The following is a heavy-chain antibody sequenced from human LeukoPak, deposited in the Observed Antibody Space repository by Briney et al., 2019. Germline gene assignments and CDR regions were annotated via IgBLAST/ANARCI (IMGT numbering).Heavy chain of an antibody. CDR1: GFTFNNAW. D-gene: IGHD6-13*01. V-gene: IGHV3-15*01. J-gene: IGHJ4*02. CDR3: TTDRIVAVGPQFDY. CDR2: IKSKTDGGTT. Sequence: GGSLRLSCAASGFTFNNAWMNWVRQAPGKGLEWVGRIKSKTDGGTTDYAAPVKGRFTVSRDDSKSTLYLQMNSLKAEDTAMYYCTTDRIVAVGPQFDYWGQGTLVTVSS.